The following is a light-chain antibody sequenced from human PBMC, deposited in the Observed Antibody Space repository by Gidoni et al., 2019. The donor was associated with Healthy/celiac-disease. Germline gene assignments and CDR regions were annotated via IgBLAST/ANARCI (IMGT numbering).Light chain of an antibody. J-gene: IGKJ3*01. V-gene: IGKV3-20*01. CDR2: GAS. CDR1: QSVSSSY. Sequence: EIVLTQSPGTLSLSPGERATPSCRASQSVSSSYLAWYQQKPGQAPRLLIYGASSRATGIPDRFSCSGSGTDFTLTISRLEPEDFAVYYCQQYGSSPLAFGPGTKVDIK. CDR3: QQYGSSPLA.